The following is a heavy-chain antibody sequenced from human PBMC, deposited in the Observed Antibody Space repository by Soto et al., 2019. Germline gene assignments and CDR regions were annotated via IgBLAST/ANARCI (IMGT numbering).Heavy chain of an antibody. CDR2: MNPNSGNT. J-gene: IGHJ5*02. CDR3: ARVPPGEGFDP. Sequence: ASVKVSCKASGYTFASYDINWVRQATGQGLEWMGWMNPNSGNTGYAQKFQGRVTMTRNTSTSTAYMELSSLRSEDTAVYYCARVPPGEGFDPWGQGTLVTVSS. CDR1: GYTFASYD. V-gene: IGHV1-8*01.